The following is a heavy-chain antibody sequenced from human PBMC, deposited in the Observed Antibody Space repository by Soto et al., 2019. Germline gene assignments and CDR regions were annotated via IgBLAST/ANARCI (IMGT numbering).Heavy chain of an antibody. D-gene: IGHD2-15*01. CDR1: GGSISSYY. J-gene: IGHJ6*03. CDR3: ARDQEGGPSSYYMAV. CDR2: IYYSGST. V-gene: IGHV4-59*01. Sequence: SETLSLTCTVSGGSISSYYWSWTRQPPGKGLEWIGYIYYSGSTNYNPSLKSRVTISVDTSKNQFSLKLSSVTAADTAVYYCARDQEGGPSSYYMAVWGKGTTVTVSS.